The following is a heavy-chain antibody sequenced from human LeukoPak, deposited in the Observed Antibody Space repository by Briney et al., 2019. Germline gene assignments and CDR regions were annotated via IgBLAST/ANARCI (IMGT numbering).Heavy chain of an antibody. J-gene: IGHJ4*02. Sequence: GGSLRLSCVASGFTFKNYGMHWVRQAPGKGLEWVAFIRYDGSNTDYADSVKGRFTISRDNAKNSLFLQMNSLRAEDTAVYYCAGDGSGRVPEMSAPDYWGQGTLVTVSS. CDR1: GFTFKNYG. CDR3: AGDGSGRVPEMSAPDY. D-gene: IGHD3-10*01. CDR2: IRYDGSNT. V-gene: IGHV3-30*02.